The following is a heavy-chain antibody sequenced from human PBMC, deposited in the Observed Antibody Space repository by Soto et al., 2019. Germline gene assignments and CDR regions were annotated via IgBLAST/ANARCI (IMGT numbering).Heavy chain of an antibody. CDR3: ARDFYLRFASRFLEWSAYTFDP. V-gene: IGHV3-11*01. D-gene: IGHD3-3*01. Sequence: GGSLRLSCAASGFTFSDYYMSWIRQAPGKGLEWVSYISSSGSTIYYADSVKGRFTISRDNAKNSLYLQMNSLRAEDTAVYYCARDFYLRFASRFLEWSAYTFDPWGQGTLVTVSS. J-gene: IGHJ5*02. CDR2: ISSSGSTI. CDR1: GFTFSDYY.